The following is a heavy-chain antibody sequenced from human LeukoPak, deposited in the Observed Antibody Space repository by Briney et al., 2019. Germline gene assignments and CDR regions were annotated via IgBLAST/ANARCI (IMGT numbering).Heavy chain of an antibody. J-gene: IGHJ3*02. CDR3: ARGADVVVTALDAFDI. Sequence: GGSLRLSCAASGLTFSSYSMNWVRQAPGKGLEWVSAISSSSSYIYYADSVKGRFTISRDNAKNSLNLQMNSLRAEDTAVYYCARGADVVVTALDAFDIWGQGTMVTVSS. CDR1: GLTFSSYS. V-gene: IGHV3-21*01. D-gene: IGHD2-21*02. CDR2: ISSSSSYI.